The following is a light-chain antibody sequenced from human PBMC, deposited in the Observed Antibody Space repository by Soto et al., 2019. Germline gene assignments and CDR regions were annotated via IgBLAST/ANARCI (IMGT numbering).Light chain of an antibody. J-gene: IGKJ2*01. V-gene: IGKV3-20*01. CDR2: VAS. CDR1: QSVSSRN. Sequence: EIVLTQSPGTLSLSPGERATLSCRASQSVSSRNLAWYQQKPGQAPRLLIFVASNRATGIPDRFTGSGSGTDFTLTINRLEPEDFAVYYCQQYGSSPFTFGQGT. CDR3: QQYGSSPFT.